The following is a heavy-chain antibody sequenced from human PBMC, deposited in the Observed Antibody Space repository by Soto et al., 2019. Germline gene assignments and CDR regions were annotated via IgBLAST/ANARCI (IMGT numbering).Heavy chain of an antibody. CDR3: ARLRYYYGMDV. V-gene: IGHV4-39*01. J-gene: IGHJ6*02. Sequence: SETLSLTCTVSGGSISSSSYYWGWIRQPPGKGLEWIGSIYYSGSTYYNPSLKSRVNISVDTSKNQFSLKLSSVTATDTAVYYCARLRYYYGMDVWGQGTTVTVS. CDR2: IYYSGST. CDR1: GGSISSSSYY.